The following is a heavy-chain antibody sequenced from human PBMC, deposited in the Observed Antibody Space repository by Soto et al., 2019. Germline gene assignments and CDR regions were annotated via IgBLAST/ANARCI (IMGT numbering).Heavy chain of an antibody. J-gene: IGHJ4*02. V-gene: IGHV3-73*01. CDR2: IRTKDNGYAT. CDR1: GLNFSASA. Sequence: PGGSLRLSCVGSGLNFSASAMHWVRQAPGKGLEWVGRIRTKDNGYATAYAASVKGRFTISRDDSENTAFLQMSTLKREDTAIYSCPRLKGEHSANSFDSRGRGALVTVS. CDR3: PRLKGEHSANSFDS. D-gene: IGHD3-3*02.